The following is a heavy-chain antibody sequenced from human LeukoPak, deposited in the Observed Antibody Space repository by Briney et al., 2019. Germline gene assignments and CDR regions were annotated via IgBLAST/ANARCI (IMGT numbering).Heavy chain of an antibody. D-gene: IGHD6-13*01. V-gene: IGHV3-21*01. J-gene: IGHJ5*02. CDR2: ISSSSSYI. Sequence: GGSLRLSCAASGFTFSSYSMNWVRQAPGKGLEWVSSISSSSSYIYYADSVKGRFTISRDNAKNSLYLQMNSLRAEDTAVYYCASSSSSRYNWFDPWGQGTLVTVSS. CDR3: ASSSSSRYNWFDP. CDR1: GFTFSSYS.